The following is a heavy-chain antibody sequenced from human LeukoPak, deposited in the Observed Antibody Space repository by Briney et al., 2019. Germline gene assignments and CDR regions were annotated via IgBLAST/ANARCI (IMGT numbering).Heavy chain of an antibody. V-gene: IGHV4-31*03. CDR3: ARGSTYGGNSDY. Sequence: PSETLSLTCTVSGGSISSGGYYWSWIRQHPGKGLEWIGYIYYSGSTYYNPSPKSRVTISVDTSKNQFSLKLSSVTAADTAVYYCARGSTYGGNSDYWGQGTLVTVSS. J-gene: IGHJ4*02. CDR1: GGSISSGGYY. D-gene: IGHD4-23*01. CDR2: IYYSGST.